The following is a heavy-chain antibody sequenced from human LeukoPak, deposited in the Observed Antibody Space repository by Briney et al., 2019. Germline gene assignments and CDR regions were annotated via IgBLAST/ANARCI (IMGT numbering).Heavy chain of an antibody. V-gene: IGHV4-61*02. CDR2: IYTSGST. CDR3: ARDQQQLYADGAFDI. CDR1: GGSISSGSYY. Sequence: PSQTLSLTCTVSGGSISSGSYYWSWIRQPAGKGLEWIGRIYTSGSTNYNPSLKSRDTISVDTSKNQFSLKLSSVTAADTAVYYCARDQQQLYADGAFDIWGQGTMVTVSS. J-gene: IGHJ3*02. D-gene: IGHD6-13*01.